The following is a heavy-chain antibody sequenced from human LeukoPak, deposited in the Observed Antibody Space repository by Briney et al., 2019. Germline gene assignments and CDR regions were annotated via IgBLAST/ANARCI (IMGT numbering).Heavy chain of an antibody. V-gene: IGHV1-69*05. CDR3: ARALDSSGYSHTYYYYGMDV. D-gene: IGHD3-22*01. Sequence: GASVKVSCKASGGTFSSYAISWVRQAPGQGLEWMGGIIPIFGTANYAQKFQGRVTITTDESTSTAYMELSSLRSEDTAVYYCARALDSSGYSHTYYYYGMDVWGQGTTVTVSS. CDR2: IIPIFGTA. J-gene: IGHJ6*02. CDR1: GGTFSSYA.